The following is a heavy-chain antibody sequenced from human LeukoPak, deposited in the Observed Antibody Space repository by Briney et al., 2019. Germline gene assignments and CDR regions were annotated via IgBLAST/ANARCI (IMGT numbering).Heavy chain of an antibody. D-gene: IGHD6-19*01. CDR1: GGTFSSYA. CDR2: IIPIFGTA. Sequence: SVKVSCKASGGTFSSYAISWVRQAPGQGLGWMGGIIPIFGTANYAQKFQGRVTITTDESTSTAYMELSSLRSEDTAVYYCARGWSIAVAGLFDYWGQGTLVTVSS. V-gene: IGHV1-69*05. J-gene: IGHJ4*02. CDR3: ARGWSIAVAGLFDY.